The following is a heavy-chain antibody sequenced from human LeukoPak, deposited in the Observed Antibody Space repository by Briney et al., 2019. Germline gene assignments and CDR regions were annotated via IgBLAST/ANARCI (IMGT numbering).Heavy chain of an antibody. CDR2: MNSNSGNT. Sequence: GASVKVSCKASGYTFTSYDINWVRQATGQGFEWMGWMNSNSGNTGYAQKFQGRVTITRNTSISTAYMELSSLRSEDTAVYYCARGMGATPVNWFDPWGQGTLVTVSS. CDR3: ARGMGATPVNWFDP. D-gene: IGHD1-26*01. J-gene: IGHJ5*02. V-gene: IGHV1-8*03. CDR1: GYTFTSYD.